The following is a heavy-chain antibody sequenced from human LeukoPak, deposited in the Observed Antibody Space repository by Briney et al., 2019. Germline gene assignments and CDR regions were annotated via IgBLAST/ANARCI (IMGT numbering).Heavy chain of an antibody. J-gene: IGHJ4*02. D-gene: IGHD6-13*01. Sequence: GGSLRLSCAASGFTFIDAWMSWVRQAPGKGVEWVGRIKSKAGGGTPDYAAPVKGRFTISRDDSQNTLYVQMDSLTTDDTAVYYCATIRDSSSWAFDYWGQGTLVTVSS. CDR1: GFTFIDAW. CDR3: ATIRDSSSWAFDY. CDR2: IKSKAGGGTP. V-gene: IGHV3-15*01.